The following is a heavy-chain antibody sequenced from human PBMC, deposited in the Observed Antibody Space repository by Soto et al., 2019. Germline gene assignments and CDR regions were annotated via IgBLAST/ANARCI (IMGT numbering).Heavy chain of an antibody. Sequence: ASVKVSCKASGYTFTSYYMHWVRQAPGQGLEWMGWINPNSGGTDYAQKFQGRVTMTRDTSISTAYMELSRLRSDDTAVYYCARGRTIFGVVTPPNNWFDPWGQGTLVTVS. J-gene: IGHJ5*02. D-gene: IGHD3-3*01. CDR2: INPNSGGT. CDR1: GYTFTSYY. V-gene: IGHV1-2*02. CDR3: ARGRTIFGVVTPPNNWFDP.